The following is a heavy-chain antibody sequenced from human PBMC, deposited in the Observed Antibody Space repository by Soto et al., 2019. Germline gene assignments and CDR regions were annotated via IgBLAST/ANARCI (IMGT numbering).Heavy chain of an antibody. CDR3: ASYHYYDFWIGSRHYMDV. V-gene: IGHV4-34*01. CDR1: GGSLSGYF. CDR2: INHSGST. J-gene: IGHJ6*03. D-gene: IGHD3-3*01. Sequence: QVHLEQWGAGLLKPSETLSLTCAVYGGSLSGYFWSWVRQPPGKGLEWIGEINHSGSTNYNPSLKSPVTISVDTSKHQFSLRLSSVTAADSAIYYCASYHYYDFWIGSRHYMDVWGRGTTVTVSS.